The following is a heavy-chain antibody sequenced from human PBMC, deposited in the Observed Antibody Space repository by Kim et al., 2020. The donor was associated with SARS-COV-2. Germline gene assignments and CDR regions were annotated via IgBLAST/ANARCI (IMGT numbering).Heavy chain of an antibody. V-gene: IGHV1-69*13. CDR3: ARDFPYSSLHYYGMDV. D-gene: IGHD6-6*01. J-gene: IGHJ6*02. CDR2: IIPIFGTA. CDR1: GGTFSSYA. Sequence: SVKVSCKASGGTFSSYAISWVRQAPGQGLEWMGGIIPIFGTANYAQKFQGRVTITADESTSTAYMELSSLRSEDTAVYYCARDFPYSSLHYYGMDVWGQGTTVTVSS.